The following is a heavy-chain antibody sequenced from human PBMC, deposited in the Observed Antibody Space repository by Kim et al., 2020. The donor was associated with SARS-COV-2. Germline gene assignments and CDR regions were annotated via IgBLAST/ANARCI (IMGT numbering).Heavy chain of an antibody. CDR2: NNHSGST. CDR3: ARGSITMIVVVITPYYYYYMDV. J-gene: IGHJ6*03. Sequence: GENNHSGSTNYNPALKSRVNISVDTSKNPFSLELSSVAAADTAVYYCARGSITMIVVVITPYYYYYMDVWGKGTTVTVSS. V-gene: IGHV4-34*01. D-gene: IGHD3-22*01.